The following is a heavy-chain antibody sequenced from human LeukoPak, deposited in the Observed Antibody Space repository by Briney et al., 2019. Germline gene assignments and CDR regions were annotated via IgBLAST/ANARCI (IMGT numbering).Heavy chain of an antibody. D-gene: IGHD3-10*01. CDR3: ARGSYYGLTQYNWFDP. V-gene: IGHV4-39*07. CDR1: GGSISSSSYY. Sequence: PSETLSLTCTVSGGSISSSSYYWGWIRQPPGKGLEWIGSIYYSGSTYYNPSLKSRVTISVDTSKNQFSLKLSSVTAADTAVYYCARGSYYGLTQYNWFDPWGQGTLVTVSS. CDR2: IYYSGST. J-gene: IGHJ5*02.